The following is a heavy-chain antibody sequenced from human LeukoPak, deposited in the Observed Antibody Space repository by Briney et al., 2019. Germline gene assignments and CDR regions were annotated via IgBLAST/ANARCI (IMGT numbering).Heavy chain of an antibody. CDR2: IYYSGST. J-gene: IGHJ2*01. Sequence: PSETLSLTCTVSGDSISRSSYCWGWIRQPPGKGLEWIGSIYYSGSTYYNPSLKSRVTISVDTSKNQFSLKLSSVTAADTAVYYCARHGAMIGVDWYFDLWGRGTLVTVSS. CDR3: ARHGAMIGVDWYFDL. D-gene: IGHD3-22*01. CDR1: GDSISRSSYC. V-gene: IGHV4-39*01.